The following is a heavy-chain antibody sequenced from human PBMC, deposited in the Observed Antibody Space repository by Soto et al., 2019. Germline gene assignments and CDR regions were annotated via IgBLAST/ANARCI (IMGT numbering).Heavy chain of an antibody. CDR3: TTDSIAVAGAFDY. D-gene: IGHD6-19*01. CDR1: GFTFSNAW. CDR2: IKSKTDGGTT. J-gene: IGHJ4*02. V-gene: IGHV3-15*01. Sequence: LRLSCAASGFTFSNAWMSWVRQAPGKGLEWVGRIKSKTDGGTTDYAAPVKGRFTISRDDSKNTLYLQMNSLKTEDTAVYYCTTDSIAVAGAFDYWGQGTLVTVSS.